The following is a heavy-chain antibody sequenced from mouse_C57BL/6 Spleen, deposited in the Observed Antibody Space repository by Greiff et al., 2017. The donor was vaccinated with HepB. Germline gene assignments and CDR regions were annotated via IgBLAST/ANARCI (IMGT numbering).Heavy chain of an antibody. J-gene: IGHJ4*01. V-gene: IGHV3-6*01. CDR1: GYSITSGYY. D-gene: IGHD2-1*01. Sequence: ESGPGLVKPSQSLSLTCSVTGYSITSGYYWNWIRQFPGNKLEWMGYISYDGSNNYNPSLKNRISITRDTSKNQFFLKLKSVTTEDTATYYWARDDGKGAMDYWGQGTSVTVSS. CDR3: ARDDGKGAMDY. CDR2: ISYDGSN.